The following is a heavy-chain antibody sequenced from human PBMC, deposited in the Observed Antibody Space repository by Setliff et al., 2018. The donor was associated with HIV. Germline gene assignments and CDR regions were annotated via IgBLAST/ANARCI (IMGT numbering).Heavy chain of an antibody. CDR1: GGSINSGSYY. D-gene: IGHD6-19*01. V-gene: IGHV4-39*01. CDR2: MFYSGST. Sequence: SETLSLTCTVSGGSINSGSYYWGWIRQPPEKGLEWIGTMFYSGSTYYNPSLKSRVTIFIDTSKNQFSLRLSSVTAADTAVYYCARLWGRTSGWRGNGYWGQGILVTVSS. J-gene: IGHJ4*02. CDR3: ARLWGRTSGWRGNGY.